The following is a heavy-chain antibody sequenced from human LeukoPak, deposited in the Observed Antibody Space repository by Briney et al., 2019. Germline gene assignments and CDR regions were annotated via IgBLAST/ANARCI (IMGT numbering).Heavy chain of an antibody. CDR1: GLNFRSFW. Sequence: GGSLRLSCAVSGLNFRSFWMSWVRQAPGKGLEWVANIKQDETEKFYVDSVKGRFTISRDNAKNSLYLQINSLRVEDSAVYYCARGFYFSMTELYYLDLWGRGTLVTASS. CDR3: ARGFYFSMTELYYLDL. D-gene: IGHD2-8*01. J-gene: IGHJ2*01. V-gene: IGHV3-7*04. CDR2: IKQDETEK.